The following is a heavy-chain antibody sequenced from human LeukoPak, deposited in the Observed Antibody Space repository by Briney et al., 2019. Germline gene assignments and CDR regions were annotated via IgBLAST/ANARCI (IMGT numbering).Heavy chain of an antibody. D-gene: IGHD3-10*01. J-gene: IGHJ4*02. CDR3: AKAEGSGNQAFDY. V-gene: IGHV3-23*01. CDR2: TSGSGGTT. Sequence: GGSLRLSCAASGLTFSSYAMSWVRQAPGKGLEWVSGTSGSGGTTYYADSVKGRFTISRDNSKNTLYLQMNSLRAEDTAVYYCAKAEGSGNQAFDYWGQGNLVTVSS. CDR1: GLTFSSYA.